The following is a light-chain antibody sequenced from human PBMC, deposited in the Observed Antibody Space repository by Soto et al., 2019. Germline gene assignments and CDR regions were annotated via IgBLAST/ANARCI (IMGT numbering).Light chain of an antibody. J-gene: IGKJ2*01. CDR1: LGVSNH. CDR3: HQLNTYPYT. Sequence: DIQLTQSPSLLSAYVGDRVTITCRASLGVSNHLAWFQQKPGKAPKLLISDAFTLQSGVPSRFSGSGSGTEFTLTIRGLQPEDFATYYCHQLNTYPYTFGQGTRLDIK. V-gene: IGKV1-9*01. CDR2: DAF.